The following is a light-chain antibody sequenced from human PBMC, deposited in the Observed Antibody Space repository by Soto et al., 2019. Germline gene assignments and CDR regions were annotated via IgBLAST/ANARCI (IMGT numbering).Light chain of an antibody. Sequence: DIQMTQSPSSLSASIGDRITIACRASQSISYWLAWYQQKPGKAPKVLIYDASSLESGVPSRFSGSGSGTEFTITIKSLQPDDLATYYCQHYNTYWTFDQGTKVDIK. V-gene: IGKV1-5*01. J-gene: IGKJ1*01. CDR2: DAS. CDR1: QSISYW. CDR3: QHYNTYWT.